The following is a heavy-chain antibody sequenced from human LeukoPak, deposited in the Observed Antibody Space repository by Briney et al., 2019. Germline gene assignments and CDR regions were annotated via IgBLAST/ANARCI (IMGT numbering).Heavy chain of an antibody. J-gene: IGHJ4*02. D-gene: IGHD1-1*01. CDR3: ARDCEESTTGTTGFDF. CDR1: GGSCSSYA. CDR2: IIPIYRPT. Sequence: SVKVSCKASGGSCSSYAISWVRQATVQWVECMGGIIPIYRPTNHAHKFQDQVKITAEQPTNTAYMELSRLRSEDPAVYYCARDCEESTTGTTGFDFWARETLLRVSS. V-gene: IGHV1-69*13.